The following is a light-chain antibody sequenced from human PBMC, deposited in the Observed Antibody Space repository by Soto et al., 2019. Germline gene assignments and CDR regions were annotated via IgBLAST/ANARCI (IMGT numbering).Light chain of an antibody. CDR1: SSDVGGYKY. Sequence: QSALTQPPSASGSPGQSVTISCTGTSSDVGGYKYVSWYQQHPGKVPKLMIYEVSKRPSGVPDRFSGSKSGITASLTVSGLQAEDEADYFCSSYAGSNIDYVFGTGTKLTVL. J-gene: IGLJ1*01. CDR2: EVS. CDR3: SSYAGSNIDYV. V-gene: IGLV2-8*01.